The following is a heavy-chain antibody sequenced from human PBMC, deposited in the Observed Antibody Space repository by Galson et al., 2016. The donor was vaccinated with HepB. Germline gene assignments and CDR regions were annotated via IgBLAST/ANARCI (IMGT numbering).Heavy chain of an antibody. CDR3: ATGPVSFDY. J-gene: IGHJ4*02. CDR2: INPSGGST. Sequence: SVKVSCKASGYTFTSYFIHWVRQAPGQGLEWMGIINPSGGSTSYAQKFQGRVTMTRDTSTSTVYMDLSSLRSEDTAVYYCATGPVSFDYWGQGTLVTVSS. V-gene: IGHV1-46*01. CDR1: GYTFTSYF.